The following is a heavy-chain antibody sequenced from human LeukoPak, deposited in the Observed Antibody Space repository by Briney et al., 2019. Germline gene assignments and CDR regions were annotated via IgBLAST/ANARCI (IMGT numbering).Heavy chain of an antibody. D-gene: IGHD1-26*01. J-gene: IGHJ4*02. CDR3: ARSGRSGSYYSDFDY. CDR1: GFTFSDHY. CDR2: TRNKANSYTT. Sequence: GGSLRLSCAASGFTFSDHYMDWVRQAPGKGLEWVGRTRNKANSYTTEYAASVKGRFTISRDDPNNSLYLQMNSLKTDDTAVYYCARSGRSGSYYSDFDYWGQGTLVTVSS. V-gene: IGHV3-72*01.